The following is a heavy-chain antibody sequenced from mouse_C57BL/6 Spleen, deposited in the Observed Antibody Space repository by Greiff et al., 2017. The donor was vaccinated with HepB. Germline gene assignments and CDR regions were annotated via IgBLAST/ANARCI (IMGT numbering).Heavy chain of an antibody. J-gene: IGHJ1*03. D-gene: IGHD2-3*01. CDR2: INPGSGGT. CDR1: GYAFTNYL. V-gene: IGHV1-54*01. Sequence: VQLQQSGAELVRPGTSVKVSCKASGYAFTNYLIEWVKQRPGQGLEWIGVINPGSGGTNYNEKFKGKATLTADKSSSTAYMQLSSLTSEDSAVYFCARGDDGYYNWYFDVWGTGTTVTVSS. CDR3: ARGDDGYYNWYFDV.